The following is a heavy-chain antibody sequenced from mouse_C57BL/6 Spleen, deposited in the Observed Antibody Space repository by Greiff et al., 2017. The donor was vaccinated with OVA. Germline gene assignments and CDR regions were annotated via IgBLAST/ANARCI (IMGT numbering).Heavy chain of an antibody. V-gene: IGHV1-50*01. CDR2: IDPSDSYT. CDR3: ARRRGVL. J-gene: IGHJ3*01. Sequence: QVQLQQPGAELVKPGASVKLSCKASGYTFTSYWMQWVKQRPGQGLEWIGEIDPSDSYTNYNQKFKGKATLTVDTSSSTAYMQLSSLTSEDSAVYYCARRRGVLWGQGTLVTVSA. D-gene: IGHD5-1*01. CDR1: GYTFTSYW.